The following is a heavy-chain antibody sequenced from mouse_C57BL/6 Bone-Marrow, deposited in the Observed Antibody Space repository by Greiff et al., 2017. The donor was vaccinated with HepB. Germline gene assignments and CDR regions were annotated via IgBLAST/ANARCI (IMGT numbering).Heavy chain of an antibody. Sequence: QVQLKQPGAELVRPGSSVKLSCKASGYTFTSYWMHWVKQRPIQGLEWIGNIDPSDSETHYNQKFKDKATLTVDKSSSTAYMQLSSLTSEDSAVYYCARWGTTRYFDVWGTGTTVTVSS. CDR2: IDPSDSET. D-gene: IGHD1-1*01. CDR3: ARWGTTRYFDV. J-gene: IGHJ1*03. CDR1: GYTFTSYW. V-gene: IGHV1-52*01.